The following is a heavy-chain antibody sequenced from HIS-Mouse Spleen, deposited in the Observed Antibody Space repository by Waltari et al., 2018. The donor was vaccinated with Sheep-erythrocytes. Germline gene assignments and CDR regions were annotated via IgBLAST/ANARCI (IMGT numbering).Heavy chain of an antibody. CDR1: GGSISSSSYY. Sequence: QLQLQESGPGLVKPSETLSLTCTVSGGSISSSSYYWGWIRQPPGKGLEWIGSVYYSGSTYYHPSLQGRVTISVDTSKNQFSLKLSSVTAADTAVYYCARPGGGDDAFDIWGQGTMVTVSS. CDR2: VYYSGST. V-gene: IGHV4-39*01. CDR3: ARPGGGDDAFDI. J-gene: IGHJ3*02. D-gene: IGHD3-16*01.